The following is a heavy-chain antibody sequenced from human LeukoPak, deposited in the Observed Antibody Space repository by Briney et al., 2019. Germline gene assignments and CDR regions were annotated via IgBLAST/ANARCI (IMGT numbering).Heavy chain of an antibody. D-gene: IGHD2-2*01. CDR3: ARDYCSSTSCLLWFDP. CDR2: MNPNSGNT. CDR1: GYTFTSYD. V-gene: IGHV1-8*03. J-gene: IGHJ5*02. Sequence: GASVKVSCKASGYTFTSYDINWVRQATGQGLEWMGWMNPNSGNTDYAQKFQGRVTITRNTSISTAYMELSSLRSEDTAVYYCARDYCSSTSCLLWFDPWGQGTLVTVSS.